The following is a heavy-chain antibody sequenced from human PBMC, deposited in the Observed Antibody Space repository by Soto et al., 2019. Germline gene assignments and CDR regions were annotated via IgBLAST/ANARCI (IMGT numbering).Heavy chain of an antibody. Sequence: QVQLQQWGAGLLKPSETLSLTCAVYGGSFSGYYWSWIRQPPGKGLEWIGEINHSGSTNYNPSLKRRFTISVDTSKNQFSLKLSSVTAADTAVYYCARVTGRYYYGMDVWGQGTTVTVSS. CDR3: ARVTGRYYYGMDV. CDR2: INHSGST. CDR1: GGSFSGYY. J-gene: IGHJ6*02. V-gene: IGHV4-34*01.